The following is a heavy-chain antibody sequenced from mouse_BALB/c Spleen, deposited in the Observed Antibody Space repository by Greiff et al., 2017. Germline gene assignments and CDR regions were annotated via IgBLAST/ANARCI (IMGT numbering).Heavy chain of an antibody. CDR1: GYAFSSYW. Sequence: VQLQQSGAELVRPGSSVKISCKASGYAFSSYWMNWVKQRPGQGLEWIGQIYPGDGDTNYNGKFKGKATLTADKSSSTVYMQLSSLTSEDSAVYFCARRGFYYGSFDYWGQGTTLTVSS. CDR3: ARRGFYYGSFDY. CDR2: IYPGDGDT. D-gene: IGHD1-1*01. J-gene: IGHJ2*01. V-gene: IGHV1-80*01.